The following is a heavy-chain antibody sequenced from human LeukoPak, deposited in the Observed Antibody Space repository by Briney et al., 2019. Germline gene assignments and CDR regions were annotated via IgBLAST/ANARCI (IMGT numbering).Heavy chain of an antibody. D-gene: IGHD6-19*01. CDR3: ANISPGIAVAGTLDY. J-gene: IGHJ4*02. CDR1: GGSISSYY. V-gene: IGHV4-59*01. CDR2: IYYSGST. Sequence: PSETLSLTCTVPGGSISSYYWSWIRQPPGKGLEWIGYIYYSGSTNYNPSPKSRVTISVDTSKNQFSLKLSSVTAADTAVYYCANISPGIAVAGTLDYWGQGTLVTVSS.